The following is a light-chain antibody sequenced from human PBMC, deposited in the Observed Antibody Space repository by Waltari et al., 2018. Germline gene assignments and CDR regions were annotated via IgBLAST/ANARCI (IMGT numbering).Light chain of an antibody. CDR2: DVN. CDR3: SSFTRTNSWV. J-gene: IGLJ3*02. Sequence: HSALAQPASVSGSPGQSITISCTGTSSDVGGYKYVLWYQQHPGKAPRLMIYDVNNRPSGVSNRFSGSKSGNTASLTISGLQAEDEADYYCSSFTRTNSWVFGGGTKLTVL. V-gene: IGLV2-14*03. CDR1: SSDVGGYKY.